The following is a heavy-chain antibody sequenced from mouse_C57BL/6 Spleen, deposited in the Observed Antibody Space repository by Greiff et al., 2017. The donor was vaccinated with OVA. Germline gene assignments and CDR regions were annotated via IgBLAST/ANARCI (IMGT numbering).Heavy chain of an antibody. V-gene: IGHV1-52*01. CDR3: ARLGRGYFDV. J-gene: IGHJ1*03. CDR2: IDPSDSET. CDR1: GYTFTSYW. Sequence: QVQLQQPGAELVRPGSSVKLSCKASGYTFTSYWMHWVKQRPIQGLEWIGNIDPSDSETHYNQKFKDKATFTVDKSSSTAYMQLSSLTSEDSAVYYCARLGRGYFDVWGTGTTVTVAS.